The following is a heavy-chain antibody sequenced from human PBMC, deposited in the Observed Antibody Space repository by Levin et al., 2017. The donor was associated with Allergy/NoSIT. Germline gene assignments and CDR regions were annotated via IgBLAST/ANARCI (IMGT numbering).Heavy chain of an antibody. CDR1: GFTFSSYA. CDR3: ARDISSRGADAFDI. Sequence: GGSLRLSCAASGFTFSSYAMHWVRQAPGKGLEWVAVISYDGSNKYYADSVKGRFTISRDNSKNTLYLQMNSLRAEDTAVYYCARDISSRGADAFDIWGQGTMVTVSS. J-gene: IGHJ3*02. D-gene: IGHD6-6*01. CDR2: ISYDGSNK. V-gene: IGHV3-30-3*01.